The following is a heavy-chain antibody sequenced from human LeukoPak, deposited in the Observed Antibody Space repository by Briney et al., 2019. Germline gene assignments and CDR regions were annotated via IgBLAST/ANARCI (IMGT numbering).Heavy chain of an antibody. CDR2: ISSSSSYT. V-gene: IGHV3-21*01. Sequence: GGSLRLSCAASGFTFSSYSMNWVRQAPGKGLEWVSSISSSSSYTYYADSVKGRFTISRDNAKNSLYLQMNSLRAEDTAVYYCARDGTPVTTDYWGQGTLVTVSS. CDR1: GFTFSSYS. CDR3: ARDGTPVTTDY. J-gene: IGHJ4*02. D-gene: IGHD4-17*01.